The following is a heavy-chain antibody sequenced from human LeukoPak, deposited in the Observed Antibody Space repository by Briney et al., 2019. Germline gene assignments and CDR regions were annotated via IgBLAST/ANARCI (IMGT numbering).Heavy chain of an antibody. CDR3: AKDIYPAVAGSFDY. CDR2: ISWNSGSI. D-gene: IGHD6-19*01. CDR1: GFTFDDYA. Sequence: GGSLRLSCAASGFTFDDYAMHWVRQAPGKGLEWVSGISWNSGSIGYADSVKGRFTISRDNAKNSLYLQMNSLRAEDTALYYCAKDIYPAVAGSFDYWGQRTLVTVSS. V-gene: IGHV3-9*01. J-gene: IGHJ4*02.